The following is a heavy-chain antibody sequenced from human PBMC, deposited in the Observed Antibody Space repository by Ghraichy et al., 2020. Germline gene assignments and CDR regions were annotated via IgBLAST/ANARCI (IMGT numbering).Heavy chain of an antibody. CDR1: GFTFSNFA. CDR2: IRTSSDI. CDR3: SRDSESTGGNLIFHY. J-gene: IGHJ4*02. V-gene: IGHV3-48*02. D-gene: IGHD4-23*01. Sequence: LRLSCAASGFTFSNFALNWVRQAPGKGLEWISYIRTSSDIYYADSVKGRFTISRDNAKNSLYLQMNSLRDEDTALYYCSRDSESTGGNLIFHYWGQGTLVTVSS.